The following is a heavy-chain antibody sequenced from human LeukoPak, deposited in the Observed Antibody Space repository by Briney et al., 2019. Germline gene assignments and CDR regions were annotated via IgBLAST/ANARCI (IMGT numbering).Heavy chain of an antibody. V-gene: IGHV3-23*01. D-gene: IGHD3-22*01. CDR2: FSPSGGGT. J-gene: IGHJ4*02. CDR1: GFTFSNYA. CDR3: ARLLSGDYYDSSGYYYGGDY. Sequence: GGSLRLSCAASGFTFSNYAMSWVRQAPGKGLEWVSAFSPSGGGTYYADSVKGRFTISRGNSKNTLYLQMNSLRAEDTAVYYCARLLSGDYYDSSGYYYGGDYWGQGTLVTVSS.